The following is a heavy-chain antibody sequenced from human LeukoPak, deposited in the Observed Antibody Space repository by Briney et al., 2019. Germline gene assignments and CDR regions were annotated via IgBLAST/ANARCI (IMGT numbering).Heavy chain of an antibody. J-gene: IGHJ4*02. D-gene: IGHD3-22*01. CDR1: GYTFTSYD. V-gene: IGHV1-2*02. CDR2: INPNSGGT. Sequence: ASVKVSCKASGYTFTSYDINWVRQAPGQGLEWMGWINPNSGGTNYAQKFQGRVTMTRDTSISTAYMELSRLRSDDTAVYYCAREGYDSSGLALGWGQGTLVTVSS. CDR3: AREGYDSSGLALG.